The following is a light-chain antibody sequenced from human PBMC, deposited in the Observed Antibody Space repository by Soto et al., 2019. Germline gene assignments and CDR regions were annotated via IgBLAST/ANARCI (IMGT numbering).Light chain of an antibody. V-gene: IGKV3-15*01. CDR3: QQYNNWPFT. J-gene: IGKJ3*01. CDR2: GAS. CDR1: QSVNSN. Sequence: EIMMTQSPVTLSVSPGERVNLSCTANQSVNSNLALYQQKPDQAPRHLIYGASTRATGIPASFNGNGSGTENTLTASRLQPEDFAVYYYQQYNNWPFTFGPGTKVDIK.